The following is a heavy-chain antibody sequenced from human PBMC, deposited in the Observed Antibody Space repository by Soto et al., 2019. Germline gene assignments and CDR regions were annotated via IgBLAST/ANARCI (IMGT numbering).Heavy chain of an antibody. CDR1: GYTFTSYD. Sequence: ASVKVSCKASGYTFTSYDINWVRQATGQGLEWMGWMNPNSGNTGHAQKSQGRVTMTRDTSISTAYMELSSLRSEDTAIYYCARTWGDLDYWGQGTLVTSPQ. J-gene: IGHJ4*02. CDR3: ARTWGDLDY. CDR2: MNPNSGNT. D-gene: IGHD3-16*01. V-gene: IGHV1-8*01.